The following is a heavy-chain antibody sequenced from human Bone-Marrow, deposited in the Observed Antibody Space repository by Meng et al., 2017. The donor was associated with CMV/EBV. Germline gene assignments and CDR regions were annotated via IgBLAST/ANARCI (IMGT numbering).Heavy chain of an antibody. V-gene: IGHV3-21*01. CDR2: ISSSSSYI. J-gene: IGHJ3*02. CDR3: ARGDYGGGAFDI. D-gene: IGHD4-17*01. CDR1: GFTFSSYA. Sequence: GESLKISCAASGFTFSSYAMSWVRQAPGKGLEWVSSISSSSSYIYYADSVKGRFTISRDNAKNSLYLQMNSLRAEDTAVYYCARGDYGGGAFDIWGQGTMVTVSS.